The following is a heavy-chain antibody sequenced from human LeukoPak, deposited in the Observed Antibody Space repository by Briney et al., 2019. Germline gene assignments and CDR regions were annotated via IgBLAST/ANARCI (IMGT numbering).Heavy chain of an antibody. CDR2: INPSGGST. J-gene: IGHJ4*02. Sequence: ASVKVSCKASGYTFTSYYMHWVRQAPGQGLEWMGIINPSGGSTSYAQKFQGRVTMTRDMSTSTVYMELSSLRSEDTAVYYCARYAPTHYDFWSGYSTQAYYFDYWGQGTLVTVSS. V-gene: IGHV1-46*01. D-gene: IGHD3-3*01. CDR3: ARYAPTHYDFWSGYSTQAYYFDY. CDR1: GYTFTSYY.